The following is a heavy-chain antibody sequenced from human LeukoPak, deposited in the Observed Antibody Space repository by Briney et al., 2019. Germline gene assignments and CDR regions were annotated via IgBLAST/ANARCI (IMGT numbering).Heavy chain of an antibody. J-gene: IGHJ6*02. Sequence: GGSLRLSCAASGFTFSSYAVSWVRQAPGKGLEWVSAISGSGGSTYYADSVKGRFTISRDNSKNTLYLQMNSLRAEDTAVYYCAKDLRAFGYYYGMDVWGQGTTVTVSS. D-gene: IGHD3-16*01. CDR1: GFTFSSYA. V-gene: IGHV3-23*01. CDR2: ISGSGGST. CDR3: AKDLRAFGYYYGMDV.